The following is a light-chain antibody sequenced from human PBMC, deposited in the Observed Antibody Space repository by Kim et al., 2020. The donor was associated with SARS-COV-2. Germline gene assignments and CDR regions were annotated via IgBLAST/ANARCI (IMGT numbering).Light chain of an antibody. J-gene: IGLJ1*01. Sequence: PGQRASISCTGSSSNIGAGYNVHWYQQLPGSAPQLLIYGNSNRPSGVPERFSGSKSGTSASPAIPGLQAADEADYYCQSYDSSLYVFATGTKVTVL. CDR1: SSNIGAGYN. CDR3: QSYDSSLYV. V-gene: IGLV1-40*01. CDR2: GNS.